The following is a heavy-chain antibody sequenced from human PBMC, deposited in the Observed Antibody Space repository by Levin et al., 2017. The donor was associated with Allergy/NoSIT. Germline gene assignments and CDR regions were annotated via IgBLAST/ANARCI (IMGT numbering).Heavy chain of an antibody. J-gene: IGHJ6*02. V-gene: IGHV4-59*01. Sequence: SCTVSCGSISSYYWSWIRQPPGKGLEWIGYIYYIGSTNYNPSLKSRVTISVDTSKNQFSLRLTSVTAADTAVYYCARDRVIVGTTNYFYGMDVWGQGTTVTVSS. CDR1: CGSISSYY. D-gene: IGHD1-26*01. CDR3: ARDRVIVGTTNYFYGMDV. CDR2: IYYIGST.